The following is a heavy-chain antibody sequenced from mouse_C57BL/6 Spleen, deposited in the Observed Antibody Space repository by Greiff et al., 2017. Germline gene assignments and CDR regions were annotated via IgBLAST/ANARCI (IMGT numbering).Heavy chain of an antibody. Sequence: EVQLVESGGGLVQPGGSMKLSCAASGFTFSDAWMDWVRQSPEKGLEWVAEIRNKANNHATYYAESVKGRFTISRDDSKSSVYLQMNSLRAEDTGIYYCTRLYSNFLYAMDYWGQGTSVTVSS. CDR3: TRLYSNFLYAMDY. D-gene: IGHD2-5*01. J-gene: IGHJ4*01. CDR2: IRNKANNHAT. V-gene: IGHV6-6*01. CDR1: GFTFSDAW.